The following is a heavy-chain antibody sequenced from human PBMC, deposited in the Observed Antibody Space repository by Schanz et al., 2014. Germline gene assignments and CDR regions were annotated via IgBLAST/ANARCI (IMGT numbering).Heavy chain of an antibody. J-gene: IGHJ2*01. V-gene: IGHV3-21*01. Sequence: VQLVESGGCVVQPGRSLRLSCAASGFTFSSYSMNWVRQAPGKGLEWVSSVSHGGTYIYYADSVRGRFTISRDNAKNSLFLQMHSLRADDTAVYYCARSTYYDILTGQTHTRVDVRYFDLWGRGTLVTVSS. CDR3: ARSTYYDILTGQTHTRVDVRYFDL. CDR2: VSHGGTYI. CDR1: GFTFSSYS. D-gene: IGHD3-9*01.